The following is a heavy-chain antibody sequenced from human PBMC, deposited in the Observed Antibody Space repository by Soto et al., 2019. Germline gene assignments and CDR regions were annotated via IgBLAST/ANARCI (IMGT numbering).Heavy chain of an antibody. D-gene: IGHD2-15*01. V-gene: IGHV1-18*01. CDR3: ARGALDIVVVVAGSDAFDI. Sequence: QVQLVQSGAEVKKPGASGKVSCKASGYTFTSYGISWVRQAPGQGLEWMGWISAYNGNTNYAQKLQGRVTMTTDTSTSTAYMELRSLRSDDKAVYYCARGALDIVVVVAGSDAFDIWVQGTMVTVSS. CDR2: ISAYNGNT. CDR1: GYTFTSYG. J-gene: IGHJ3*02.